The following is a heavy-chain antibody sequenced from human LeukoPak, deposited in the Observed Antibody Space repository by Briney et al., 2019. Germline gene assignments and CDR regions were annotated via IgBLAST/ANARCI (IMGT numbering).Heavy chain of an antibody. Sequence: ASVKVSCKASGYTFTGYYMHWVRQAPGQGLEWMGWINPNSGGTNYAQKFQGRVTMARDTSISTAYMELSRLRSDDTAVYYCARGDVLLWFGELLSGFQSAGFDPWGQGTLVTVSS. CDR1: GYTFTGYY. CDR3: ARGDVLLWFGELLSGFQSAGFDP. J-gene: IGHJ5*02. D-gene: IGHD3-10*01. V-gene: IGHV1-2*02. CDR2: INPNSGGT.